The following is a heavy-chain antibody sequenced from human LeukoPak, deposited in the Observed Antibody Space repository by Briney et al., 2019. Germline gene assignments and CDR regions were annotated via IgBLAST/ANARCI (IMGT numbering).Heavy chain of an antibody. CDR1: GFTFSDAW. CDR3: MIDVPGGSYPFDY. J-gene: IGHJ4*02. V-gene: IGHV3-15*01. Sequence: GGSLRLSCAASGFTFSDAWMNWVGQAPGKGLEWVGRIKSKRDFETIDYAAPVKGRFTISRDDSRNTLYLQMNSLKIEDTALYYCMIDVPGGSYPFDYWGQGTLVTVSS. D-gene: IGHD1-26*01. CDR2: IKSKRDFETI.